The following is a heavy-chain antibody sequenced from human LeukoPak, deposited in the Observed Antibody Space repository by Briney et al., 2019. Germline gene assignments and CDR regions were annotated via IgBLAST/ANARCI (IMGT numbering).Heavy chain of an antibody. CDR3: ARDFGRGYCSSTSCYGWFDP. CDR1: GFTVSSKY. Sequence: GGSLRLSCAASGFTVSSKYMSWVRQAPGKGLEWVSVIFSGDNTYYADSVKGRFTISRDNSKNTLYLQMNSLRAEDTAVYYCARDFGRGYCSSTSCYGWFDPWGQGTLVTVSS. V-gene: IGHV3-66*02. J-gene: IGHJ5*02. D-gene: IGHD2-2*01. CDR2: IFSGDNT.